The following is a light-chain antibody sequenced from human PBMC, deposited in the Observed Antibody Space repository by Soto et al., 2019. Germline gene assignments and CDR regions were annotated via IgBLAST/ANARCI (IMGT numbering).Light chain of an antibody. J-gene: IGKJ2*02. CDR1: QSISSY. Sequence: IQMTQSPSSLSASVGDRVTITCRASQSISSYLNWYQQKPGKAPKLLIYAASRLHSGVPSRFSGSGSGTDSTLTSSRRQPEDCATDYCQQSYSTPCTCGQGTKLEIK. CDR2: AAS. CDR3: QQSYSTPCT. V-gene: IGKV1-39*01.